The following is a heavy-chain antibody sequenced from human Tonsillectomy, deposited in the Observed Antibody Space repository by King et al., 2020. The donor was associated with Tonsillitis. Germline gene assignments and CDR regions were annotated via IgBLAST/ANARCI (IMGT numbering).Heavy chain of an antibody. CDR1: GGSFSRNNYY. V-gene: IGHV4-39*07. CDR2: SFYSGST. D-gene: IGHD5-24*01. CDR3: ARLQDGYNQYYYYTMDV. J-gene: IGHJ6*02. Sequence: LQLQESGPGLVKPSETLSLTCTVSGGSFSRNNYYWGWIRQPPGKGLEWIGSSFYSGSTYYNPSLKSRVTISVDTSKNQFSLELSSVTAADTAVYYCARLQDGYNQYYYYTMDVWGQGTTVTVSS.